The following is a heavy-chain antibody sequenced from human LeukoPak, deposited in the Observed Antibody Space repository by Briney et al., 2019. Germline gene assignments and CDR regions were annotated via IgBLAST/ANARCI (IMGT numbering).Heavy chain of an antibody. D-gene: IGHD3-22*01. J-gene: IGHJ4*02. V-gene: IGHV4-34*01. Sequence: PSETLSLTCAVYGGSFSGYYWSWIRQPPGKGLEWIGEINHSGSTNYNPSLKSRVTISVDTSKNQFSLKLSSVTAADTAVYYCAGGASSGYYYSYFDYWGQGTLVTVSS. CDR2: INHSGST. CDR1: GGSFSGYY. CDR3: AGGASSGYYYSYFDY.